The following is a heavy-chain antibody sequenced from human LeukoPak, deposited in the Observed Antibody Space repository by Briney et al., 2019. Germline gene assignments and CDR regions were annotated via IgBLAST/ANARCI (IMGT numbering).Heavy chain of an antibody. CDR1: GFTVSSNY. CDR2: IYSGGST. CDR3: ARDISSGYYDAFDI. Sequence: GGSLRLSCAASGFTVSSNYMSWVRQAPGKGLEWFSIIYSGGSTYYADSVKGRFTISRDNSKNTLYLQMNSLRAEDTAVYYCARDISSGYYDAFDIWGQGTMVTVSS. V-gene: IGHV3-66*01. D-gene: IGHD3-22*01. J-gene: IGHJ3*02.